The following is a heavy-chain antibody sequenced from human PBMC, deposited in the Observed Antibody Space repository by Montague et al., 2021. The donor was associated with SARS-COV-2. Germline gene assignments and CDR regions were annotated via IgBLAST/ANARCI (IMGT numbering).Heavy chain of an antibody. CDR2: IYYSGGT. D-gene: IGHD1-1*01. Sequence: SETLSLTCTVSGASISSGTYYWGWIRQPPGKGLEWIGSIYYSGGTKYNPSLKSRVTISVDTSKNQFSLNLTSVTAADTAVYYCARRATGAPPSFDPWGQGTPVTVSS. CDR3: ARRATGAPPSFDP. CDR1: GASISSGTYY. V-gene: IGHV4-39*01. J-gene: IGHJ5*02.